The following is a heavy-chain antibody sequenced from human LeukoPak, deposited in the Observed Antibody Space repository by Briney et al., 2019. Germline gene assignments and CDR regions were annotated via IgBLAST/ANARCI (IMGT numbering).Heavy chain of an antibody. J-gene: IGHJ4*02. CDR2: IYYRVTS. CDR3: ARAVGGDGSGSL. Sequence: SETLSLTCTVSGGSISGYYWSWLRQPPGKGLEWIGYIYYRVTSDYNPSLKSRVTMSVDMSTRQISLKLSSVTAADTAVYYCARAVGGDGSGSLWGPGTLVTVSS. D-gene: IGHD3-10*01. CDR1: GGSISGYY. V-gene: IGHV4-59*01.